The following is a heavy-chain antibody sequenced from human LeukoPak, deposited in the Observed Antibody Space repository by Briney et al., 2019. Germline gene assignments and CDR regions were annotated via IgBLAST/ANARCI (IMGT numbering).Heavy chain of an antibody. CDR3: ARDSGTTGEVKFDP. CDR2: IHYSGST. J-gene: IGHJ5*02. D-gene: IGHD1-7*01. Sequence: PSETLSLTCTVSGGSITNYYWSWIRQPPGKGLEWIGYIHYSGSTKYKSSLKSRVTISVDTSKNQFSLKLSSVTAADTAVYYCARDSGTTGEVKFDPWGQGTLVTVSS. V-gene: IGHV4-59*12. CDR1: GGSITNYY.